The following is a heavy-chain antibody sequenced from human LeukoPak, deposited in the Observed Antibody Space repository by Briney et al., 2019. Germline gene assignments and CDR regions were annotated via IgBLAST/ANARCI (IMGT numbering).Heavy chain of an antibody. D-gene: IGHD6-13*01. Sequence: GGSLRLSCAASGFTFSSYEMNWVRQAPGKGLEWVSYISSSGSTIYYADSVKGRFSISRDNAKNSLYLQMNSLRAEDTAVYYCARQSSSWYDGTNVDFDSWGQGTLVTVSS. J-gene: IGHJ4*02. CDR3: ARQSSSWYDGTNVDFDS. CDR2: ISSSGSTI. CDR1: GFTFSSYE. V-gene: IGHV3-48*03.